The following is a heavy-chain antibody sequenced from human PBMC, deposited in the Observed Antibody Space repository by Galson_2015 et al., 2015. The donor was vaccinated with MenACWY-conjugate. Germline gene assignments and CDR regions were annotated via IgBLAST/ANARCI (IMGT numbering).Heavy chain of an antibody. V-gene: IGHV3-74*01. CDR1: GFTFSSYW. J-gene: IGHJ6*03. CDR2: VNSDGSGT. CDR3: ARSYVPGSDRKNYYMDV. Sequence: SLRLSCAASGFTFSSYWMHWVRQAPGKGLVWVSRVNSDGSGTGYADSVKGRFTISRDNAKNMLFLQMNSLKVEDTAVYYCARSYVPGSDRKNYYMDVRGRGTTVTVSS. D-gene: IGHD3-16*01.